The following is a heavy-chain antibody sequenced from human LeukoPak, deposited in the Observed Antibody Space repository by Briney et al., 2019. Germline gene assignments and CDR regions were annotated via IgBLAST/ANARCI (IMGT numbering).Heavy chain of an antibody. CDR1: GDSISNHHYY. Sequence: SETLSLTCTVSGDSISNHHYYWGWIRQPPGEGLEWIGSIFYSGSTYYNPSLKSRVTISADTPKNQFSLKLSSMTAADTAVYYCARHWIRGGYNYGYGWDDCWGQGTLVAVSS. CDR3: ARHWIRGGYNYGYGWDDC. D-gene: IGHD5-18*01. V-gene: IGHV4-39*01. CDR2: IFYSGST. J-gene: IGHJ4*02.